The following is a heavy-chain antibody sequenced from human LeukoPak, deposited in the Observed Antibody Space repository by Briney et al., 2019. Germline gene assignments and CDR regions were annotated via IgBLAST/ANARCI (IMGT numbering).Heavy chain of an antibody. Sequence: SETLSLTCAVSGGSISSSNWWSWVRQPPGKGLEWIGEIYHSGSTNYNPSLKSRVTISVDKSKNQFSLKLSSVTAADTAVYYCARVHSKDRGAFDIWGQGTMVTVSS. D-gene: IGHD3-10*01. J-gene: IGHJ3*02. V-gene: IGHV4-4*02. CDR2: IYHSGST. CDR3: ARVHSKDRGAFDI. CDR1: GGSISSSNW.